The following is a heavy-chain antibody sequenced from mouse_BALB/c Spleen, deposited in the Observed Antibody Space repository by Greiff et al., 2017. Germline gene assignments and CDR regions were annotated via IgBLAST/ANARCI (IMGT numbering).Heavy chain of an antibody. CDR2: ISSGSSTI. V-gene: IGHV5-17*02. CDR3: ARSPHSCGSSHWDFDD. CDR1: GFTFSSFG. D-gene: IGHD1-1*01. Sequence: EVQLVESGGGLVQPGGSRKLSCAASGFTFSSFGMHWVRQAPEKGLEWVAYISSGSSTIYYADTVKGRFTISRDNPKNTLFLQMTSLRSEDTAMYYCARSPHSCGSSHWDFDDWGAGTTVTVSS. J-gene: IGHJ1*01.